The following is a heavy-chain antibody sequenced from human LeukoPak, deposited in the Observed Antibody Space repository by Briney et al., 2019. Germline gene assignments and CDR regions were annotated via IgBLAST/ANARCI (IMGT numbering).Heavy chain of an antibody. V-gene: IGHV1-18*01. Sequence: ASVKVSCKASSYTFTSYGISWVRQAPGQGLEWMGWISAYNGNTNYAQKLQGRVTMTTDTSTSTAYMELRSLRSDDTAVYYCARADDYINAFDIWGQGTMVTVSS. CDR2: ISAYNGNT. D-gene: IGHD4-11*01. CDR3: ARADDYINAFDI. CDR1: SYTFTSYG. J-gene: IGHJ3*02.